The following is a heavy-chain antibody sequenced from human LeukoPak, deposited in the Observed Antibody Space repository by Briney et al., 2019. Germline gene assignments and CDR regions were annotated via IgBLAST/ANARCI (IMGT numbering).Heavy chain of an antibody. Sequence: ASVTLSCTASGYTFTSNDINWGRQGTGQGIEWKGWLNPKSGNTGYAQKFQGRVTMTRNTSISTAYMELSSLRSEDTAVYYCARGGIGREYCSITTCYDNSFGDWGQGTLVTVSS. V-gene: IGHV1-8*01. CDR3: ARGGIGREYCSITTCYDNSFGD. CDR1: GYTFTSND. D-gene: IGHD2-2*01. CDR2: LNPKSGNT. J-gene: IGHJ4*02.